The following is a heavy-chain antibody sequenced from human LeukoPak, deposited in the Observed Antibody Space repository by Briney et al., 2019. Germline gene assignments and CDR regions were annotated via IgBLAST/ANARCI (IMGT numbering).Heavy chain of an antibody. D-gene: IGHD2-2*01. CDR1: GFTFSSYS. V-gene: IGHV3-21*01. J-gene: IGHJ4*02. CDR3: ARDRHYCSSTSCPFDY. Sequence: GGSLRLSCAASGFTFSSYSMNWVRQAPGKGLEWVSSISSSSSYIYYADSVKGRFTISRDSAKNSLYLQMNSLRAEDTAVYYCARDRHYCSSTSCPFDYWGQGTLVTVSS. CDR2: ISSSSSYI.